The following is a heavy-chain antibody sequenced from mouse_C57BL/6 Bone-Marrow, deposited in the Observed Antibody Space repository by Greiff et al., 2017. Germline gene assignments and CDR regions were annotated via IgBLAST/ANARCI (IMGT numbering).Heavy chain of an antibody. J-gene: IGHJ1*03. V-gene: IGHV14-4*01. CDR3: TTITTVVATNFDV. Sequence: VQLQQSGAELVRPGASVKLSCTASGFNIKDDYMHWVKQRPEQGLEWIGWFDPENGDTEYASKFQGKATITADTSSNTAYLQLSSLTSEDTAVYYCTTITTVVATNFDVWGTGTTVTVSS. CDR2: FDPENGDT. CDR1: GFNIKDDY. D-gene: IGHD1-1*01.